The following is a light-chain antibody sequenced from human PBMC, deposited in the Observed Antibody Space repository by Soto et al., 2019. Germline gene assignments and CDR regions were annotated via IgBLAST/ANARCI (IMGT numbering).Light chain of an antibody. Sequence: QSALTQPPSASGSPGQSVTISCTGTSSDVGGYNFVSWYQQHPGKAPKLIIYEVSKRPSGVPDRFSGSKSGNTASLTVSGLQAEDEADYYCPSYAGSNNFYVFGTGTKVTVL. CDR2: EVS. CDR1: SSDVGGYNF. V-gene: IGLV2-8*01. CDR3: PSYAGSNNFYV. J-gene: IGLJ1*01.